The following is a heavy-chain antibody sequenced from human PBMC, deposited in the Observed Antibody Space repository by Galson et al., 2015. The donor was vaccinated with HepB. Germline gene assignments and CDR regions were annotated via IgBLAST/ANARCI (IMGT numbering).Heavy chain of an antibody. D-gene: IGHD1-7*01. J-gene: IGHJ6*03. CDR3: ARSRTTPQYYYYYYMDV. CDR1: GFTFSSYG. V-gene: IGHV3-33*01. CDR2: IWYDGSNK. Sequence: SLRLSCAASGFTFSSYGMHWVRQAPGKGLEWVAVIWYDGSNKYYADSVKGRFTISRDNSKNTLYLQMNSLRAEDTAVYYCARSRTTPQYYYYYYMDVWGKGTTVTVSS.